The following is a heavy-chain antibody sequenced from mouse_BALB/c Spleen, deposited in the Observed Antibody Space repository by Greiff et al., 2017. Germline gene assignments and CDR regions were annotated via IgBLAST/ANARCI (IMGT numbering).Heavy chain of an antibody. V-gene: IGHV7-3*02. Sequence: EVQRVESGGGLVQPGGSLRLSCATSGFTFTDYYMSWVRQPPGKALEWLGFIRNKANGYTTEYSASVKGRFTISRDNSQSILYLQMNTLRAEDSATYYCARVYGGYAMDYWGQGTSVTVSS. CDR2: IRNKANGYTT. D-gene: IGHD1-1*01. CDR3: ARVYGGYAMDY. J-gene: IGHJ4*01. CDR1: GFTFTDYY.